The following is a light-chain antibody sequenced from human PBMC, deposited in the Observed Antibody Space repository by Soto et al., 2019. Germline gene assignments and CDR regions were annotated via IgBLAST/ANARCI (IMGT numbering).Light chain of an antibody. J-gene: IGKJ1*01. CDR1: QSVGSN. CDR3: QQYGGSPRT. CDR2: GAS. V-gene: IGKV3-20*01. Sequence: EIVMTRSPATLSVSPGERVTLSCRARQSVGSNLAWYQQKPGQAPRLLIYGASSRATGIPDRFSGSGSGTDFTLTISRLEPEDFAVYYCQQYGGSPRTFGQGTKVDIK.